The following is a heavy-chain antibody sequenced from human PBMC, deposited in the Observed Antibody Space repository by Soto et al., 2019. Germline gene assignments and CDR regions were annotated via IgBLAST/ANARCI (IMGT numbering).Heavy chain of an antibody. J-gene: IGHJ5*02. D-gene: IGHD6-19*01. V-gene: IGHV4-61*08. CDR2: IYYSGGT. Sequence: AETLSLTCAVSGAALSSGGYFYTWVRQPPGKGLEWLGYIYYSGGTNYNPSLKSRVTISLDKSKSQFSLRLISVTAADTAVYYCTREQSDDNYFDPRGQGTLVTVSS. CDR3: TREQSDDNYFDP. CDR1: GAALSSGGYF.